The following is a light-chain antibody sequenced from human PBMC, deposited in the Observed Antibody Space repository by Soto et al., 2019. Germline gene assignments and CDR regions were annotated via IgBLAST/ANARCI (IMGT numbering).Light chain of an antibody. V-gene: IGLV2-8*01. CDR1: SSDVGRYNY. Sequence: QSVLPQPPSASGSPGQSVTISCTGTSSDVGRYNYISWYQQHPGKAPKLMIYEVSKRPSGVPDRFSGSKSGNTASLTVSGLQAEDEADYYCSSYAGSSHYVFGPGTKVTVL. J-gene: IGLJ1*01. CDR2: EVS. CDR3: SSYAGSSHYV.